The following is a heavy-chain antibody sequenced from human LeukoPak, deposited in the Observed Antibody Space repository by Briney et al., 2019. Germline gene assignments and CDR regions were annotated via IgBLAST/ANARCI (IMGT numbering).Heavy chain of an antibody. J-gene: IGHJ3*02. CDR2: ISDSGGRI. CDR3: AKVLIWTYGSGNYYKGAFDI. Sequence: AGGSLRLSCAASGFTFNSYAMTWVRQAPGKGLEWVSVISDSGGRIYYADSVKGRFTISRDNSKNTLYLHMNSLRAEDTAVYYCAKVLIWTYGSGNYYKGAFDIWGQGTMVTVSS. D-gene: IGHD3-10*01. V-gene: IGHV3-23*01. CDR1: GFTFNSYA.